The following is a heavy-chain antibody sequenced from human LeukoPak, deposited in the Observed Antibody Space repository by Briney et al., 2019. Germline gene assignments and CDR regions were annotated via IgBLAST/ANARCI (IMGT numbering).Heavy chain of an antibody. Sequence: GGSLRLSCAASGFTFSSYGMHWVRQAPGKGLEWVAFMRFDGSYKYFADSVKGRFTISRDNSKNTLYLQMNSLRAEDTAVYYCARLREIPVFGVVTKSTSYFDYWGQGTLVTVSS. CDR1: GFTFSSYG. CDR2: MRFDGSYK. J-gene: IGHJ4*02. D-gene: IGHD3-3*01. V-gene: IGHV3-30*02. CDR3: ARLREIPVFGVVTKSTSYFDY.